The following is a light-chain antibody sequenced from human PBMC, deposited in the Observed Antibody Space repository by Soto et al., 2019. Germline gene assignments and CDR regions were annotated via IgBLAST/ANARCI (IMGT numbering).Light chain of an antibody. CDR1: QTVERW. CDR2: DVS. J-gene: IGKJ1*01. CDR3: QKYKDYVWK. Sequence: DLQMTQSGSNLPASVGDKVTISSRASQTVERWLAWYQQKPGKAPKLLISDVSSLERGVPSRFSGSGSATEFTLTISCLQSDDFATYYCQKYKDYVWKFGQGTKVDIK. V-gene: IGKV1-5*01.